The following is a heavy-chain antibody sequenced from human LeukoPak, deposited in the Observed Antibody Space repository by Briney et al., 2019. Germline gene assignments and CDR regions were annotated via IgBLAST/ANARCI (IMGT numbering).Heavy chain of an antibody. CDR2: INPDGRSI. J-gene: IGHJ3*02. Sequence: GGSLRLSCAASGFIFSNSWMHWVRQAPGKGLVWVSRINPDGRSISYADSVKGRFTISRDNAKNTPYLQMNSLRAEDTAVYYCAKFDFSSSFDALDIWGHGTMVTVSS. CDR3: AKFDFSSSFDALDI. V-gene: IGHV3-74*01. CDR1: GFIFSNSW. D-gene: IGHD6-6*01.